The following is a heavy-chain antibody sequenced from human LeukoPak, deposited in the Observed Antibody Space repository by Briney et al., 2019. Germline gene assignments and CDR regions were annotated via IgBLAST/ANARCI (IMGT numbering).Heavy chain of an antibody. D-gene: IGHD2-15*01. CDR3: AKTLTPYCSGGSCYSGFDY. V-gene: IGHV3-30*18. CDR2: ISYDGSNK. Sequence: PGGSLRLSCAASGFIFSNYGIHWVRQAPGKGLEWVAVISYDGSNKDYADSVKGRFTISRDNSKNTLCLQMNSLTAEDTAVYYCAKTLTPYCSGGSCYSGFDYWGQGTLVTVSS. CDR1: GFIFSNYG. J-gene: IGHJ4*02.